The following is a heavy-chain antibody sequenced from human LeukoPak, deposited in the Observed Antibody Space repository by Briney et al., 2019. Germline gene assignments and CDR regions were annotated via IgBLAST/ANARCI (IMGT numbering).Heavy chain of an antibody. CDR1: GFTFDDYP. D-gene: IGHD4-17*01. CDR2: ISWDGGST. J-gene: IGHJ4*02. V-gene: IGHV3-43*01. CDR3: AKASGYGDYLPDY. Sequence: GGSLRLSCAASGFTFDDYPMHWVRQAPGKGLEWVSLISWDGGSTYYADSVRGRFTISRDNSKNSLYLQMNSLRTEDTALYYCAKASGYGDYLPDYWGQGTLVTVSS.